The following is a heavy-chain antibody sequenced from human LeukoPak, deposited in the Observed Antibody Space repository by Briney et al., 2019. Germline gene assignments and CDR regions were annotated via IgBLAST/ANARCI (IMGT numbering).Heavy chain of an antibody. CDR3: ARRRARFSRRKYYFDY. J-gene: IGHJ4*02. CDR2: IIPIFGTA. CDR1: GGTFSSYA. Sequence: SVTVSCKASGGTFSSYAISWVRQAPGQGLEWMGGIIPIFGTANYAQKFQGRVTITADESTSTAYMELSSLRSEDTAVYYCARRRARFSRRKYYFDYWGQGTLVTVSS. D-gene: IGHD3-3*01. V-gene: IGHV1-69*13.